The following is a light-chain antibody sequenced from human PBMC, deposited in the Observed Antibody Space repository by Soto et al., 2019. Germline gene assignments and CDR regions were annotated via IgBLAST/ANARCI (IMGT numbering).Light chain of an antibody. CDR1: QSVSNSY. CDR3: QQYSTSPRT. J-gene: IGKJ1*01. V-gene: IGKV3-20*01. Sequence: EIVLTQSPGTLSLSPGERATLYCKASQSVSNSYLAWYQQKPGQAPRLLIYGAFSRATDAPDRFSGSESGTDFTLTIVRLAPEDSSVYYWQQYSTSPRTVGQGTKVEVK. CDR2: GAF.